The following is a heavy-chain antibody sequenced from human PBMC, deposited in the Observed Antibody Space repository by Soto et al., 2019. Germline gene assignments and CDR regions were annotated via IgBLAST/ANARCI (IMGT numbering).Heavy chain of an antibody. D-gene: IGHD6-19*01. V-gene: IGHV1-18*01. Sequence: ASVKVSCKASGYTFTSYGISWVRQAPGQGLEWMGWISAYNGNTNYAQKLQGRVTMTTDTSTSTAYMELRSLRSADTAVYYCARDHAPYSSGWYYYYYMDVWGKGTTVTVSS. CDR2: ISAYNGNT. CDR3: ARDHAPYSSGWYYYYYMDV. J-gene: IGHJ6*03. CDR1: GYTFTSYG.